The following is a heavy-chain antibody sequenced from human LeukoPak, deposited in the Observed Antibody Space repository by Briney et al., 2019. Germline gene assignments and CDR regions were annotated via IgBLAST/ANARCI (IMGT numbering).Heavy chain of an antibody. CDR1: GFTFSSYS. J-gene: IGHJ4*02. CDR3: AKDVVSSGYYLFDY. Sequence: GGSLRLSCAASGFTFSSYSMNWVRQAPGKGLEWVSSISSSSSYIYYADSVKGRFTISRDNSKNTLYLQMNSLRAEDTAVYYCAKDVVSSGYYLFDYWGQGTLVTVSS. V-gene: IGHV3-21*04. CDR2: ISSSSSYI. D-gene: IGHD3-22*01.